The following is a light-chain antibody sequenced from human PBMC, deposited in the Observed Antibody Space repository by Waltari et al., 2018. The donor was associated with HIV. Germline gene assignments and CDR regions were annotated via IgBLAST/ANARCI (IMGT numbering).Light chain of an antibody. CDR1: SSDVGSYNR. V-gene: IGLV2-18*02. CDR3: SSYTSSSTFVV. Sequence: QSALTQPPSVSGSPGQSVTISCTGTSSDVGSYNRVSWYHQPPGTAPKLMIYEVSKRPSGVPDRFSGSKSGNTASLTISGLQAEDEADYYCSSYTSSSTFVVFGGGTKLTVL. CDR2: EVS. J-gene: IGLJ2*01.